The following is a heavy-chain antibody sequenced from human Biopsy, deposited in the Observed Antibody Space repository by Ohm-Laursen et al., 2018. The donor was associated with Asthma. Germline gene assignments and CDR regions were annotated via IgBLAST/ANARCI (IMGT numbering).Heavy chain of an antibody. Sequence: GSSVKVSCKISGYSLTDLSMHWVRQAPGQGLEWMGGHDHEEGGTVNARRFQGRVTMTEDTSTDTAYMELSSLSSDNTAVYYCASDFPKDYVRYNFQFWGQGTQVTVSS. CDR3: ASDFPKDYVRYNFQF. V-gene: IGHV1-24*01. D-gene: IGHD4-17*01. CDR2: HDHEEGGT. J-gene: IGHJ4*02. CDR1: GYSLTDLS.